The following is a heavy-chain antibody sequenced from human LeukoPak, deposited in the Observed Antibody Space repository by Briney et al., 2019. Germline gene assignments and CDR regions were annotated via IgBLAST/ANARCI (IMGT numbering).Heavy chain of an antibody. CDR3: AKDVTRRDGYNYPFDY. D-gene: IGHD5-24*01. CDR1: GFTFSDYY. Sequence: GGSLRLSCAASGFTFSDYYMSWIRQAPGKGLEWVSAISGSGGSTYYADSVKGRFTISRDNSKNTLYLQMYSLRAEDTAVYYCAKDVTRRDGYNYPFDYWGQGTLVTVSS. CDR2: ISGSGGST. J-gene: IGHJ4*02. V-gene: IGHV3-23*01.